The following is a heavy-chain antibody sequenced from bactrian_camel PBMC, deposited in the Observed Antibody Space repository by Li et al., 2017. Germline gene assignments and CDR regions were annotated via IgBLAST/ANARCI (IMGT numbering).Heavy chain of an antibody. V-gene: IGHV3S53*01. J-gene: IGHJ4*01. Sequence: VQLVESGGGSVRAGGSLKLSCAVSDAIFTACAMAWYRQAPGKERELVSSISKDGTRTYLASVKGRFTISRDNAKNTVYLQMNSLKPEDTAVYYCVRSPLPTTIPGSTFDSGQGTQVTVS. D-gene: IGHD4*01. CDR2: ISKDGTR. CDR1: DAIFTACA.